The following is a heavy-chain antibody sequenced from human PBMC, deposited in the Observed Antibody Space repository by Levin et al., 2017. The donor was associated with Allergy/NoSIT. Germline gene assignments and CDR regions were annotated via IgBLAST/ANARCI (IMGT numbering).Heavy chain of an antibody. CDR3: VKPYGVNAYMGRADYNYAVDV. V-gene: IGHV1-2*06. CDR1: GYTFSGYY. J-gene: IGHJ6*02. Sequence: GESLKISCEASGYTFSGYYIHWVRQAPGQGLEWMGRINPNSGATNYAQKFQGRVTMSTDTSTSTPYMEVSGLDFDDTAVYYCVKPYGVNAYMGRADYNYAVDVWGQGTTVTVSS. CDR2: INPNSGAT. D-gene: IGHD3-16*01.